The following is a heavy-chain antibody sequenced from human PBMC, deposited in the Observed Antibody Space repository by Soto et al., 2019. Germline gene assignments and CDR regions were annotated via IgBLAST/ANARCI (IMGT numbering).Heavy chain of an antibody. V-gene: IGHV3-30-3*01. J-gene: IGHJ4*02. D-gene: IGHD4-17*01. CDR3: AREADYGGNYFDY. CDR1: GFTFSSYA. CDR2: ISYDGSNK. Sequence: GGSLRFSCAASGFTFSSYAMHWVRQAPGKGLEWVAVISYDGSNKYYADSVKGRFTISRDNSKNTLYLQMNSLRAEDTAVYYCAREADYGGNYFDYWGQGTLVTVSS.